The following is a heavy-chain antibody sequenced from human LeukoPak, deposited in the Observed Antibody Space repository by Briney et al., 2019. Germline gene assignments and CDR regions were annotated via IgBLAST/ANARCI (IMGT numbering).Heavy chain of an antibody. D-gene: IGHD6-19*01. J-gene: IGHJ4*02. CDR3: ARLGSGWLFDY. V-gene: IGHV3-33*01. Sequence: PGGSLRLSCAAYGFSFNEYGMHWVRQAPGEGLEWVAVTWYDGVNKYYADSVKGRFTISKDNSKNTVDLQMNSLRAEDTAVYYCARLGSGWLFDYWGQGTQVIVSS. CDR1: GFSFNEYG. CDR2: TWYDGVNK.